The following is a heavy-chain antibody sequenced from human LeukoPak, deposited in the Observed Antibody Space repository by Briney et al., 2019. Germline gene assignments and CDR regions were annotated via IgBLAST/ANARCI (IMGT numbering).Heavy chain of an antibody. CDR3: AREEYSSSSVDY. CDR1: GFTFSDYY. D-gene: IGHD6-6*01. V-gene: IGHV3-11*01. Sequence: PGGSLRLSCAASGFTFSDYYMSWIRQAPGKGLEWVSYISSSGSTIYYADSVKGRFTISRDNAKNSLYLQMNSLRAGDTAVYYCAREEYSSSSVDYWGQGTLVTVSS. J-gene: IGHJ4*02. CDR2: ISSSGSTI.